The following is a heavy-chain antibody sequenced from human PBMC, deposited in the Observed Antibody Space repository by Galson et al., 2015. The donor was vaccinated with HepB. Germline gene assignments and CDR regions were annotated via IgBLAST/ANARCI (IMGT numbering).Heavy chain of an antibody. CDR2: IYYSGST. D-gene: IGHD6-19*01. V-gene: IGHV4-39*01. J-gene: IGHJ4*02. CDR3: ARLLYSYSSGWLFDY. CDR1: GGSLSSSSYY. Sequence: TLSLTCTVSGGSLSSSSYYWGWIRQPPGKGLEWIGSIYYSGSTYYNPSLKSRVTISVDTSKNQFSLKLSSVTAADTAVYYCARLLYSYSSGWLFDYWGQGTLVTVSS.